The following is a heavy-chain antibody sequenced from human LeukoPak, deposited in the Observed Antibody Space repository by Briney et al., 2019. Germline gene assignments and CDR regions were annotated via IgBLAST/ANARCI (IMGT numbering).Heavy chain of an antibody. V-gene: IGHV4-31*03. CDR3: ARRRDRGYDFDY. CDR1: GGSMRGGDYY. D-gene: IGHD5-12*01. CDR2: IYYSGST. J-gene: IGHJ4*02. Sequence: SETLSLTCTVSGGSMRGGDYYWSWIRQHPGKGLEWIGYIYYSGSTYYNPSLKSRLTISVDTSKSQFSLRLSSVTAADTAVYYCARRRDRGYDFDYWGQGTLVTVSS.